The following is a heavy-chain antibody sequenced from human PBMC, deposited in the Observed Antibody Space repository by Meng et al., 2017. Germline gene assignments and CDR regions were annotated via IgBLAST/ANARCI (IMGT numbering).Heavy chain of an antibody. Sequence: GESLKISCAASGFTFSSYWMSWDRQAPGKGLEWVANIKQDGSEKYYVDSVKGRFTISRDNAKNSLYLQMNSLRAEDTAVYYCARDPPGLLWFGEYYYYYGMDVWGQGTTVTVSS. CDR1: GFTFSSYW. V-gene: IGHV3-7*01. J-gene: IGHJ6*02. CDR3: ARDPPGLLWFGEYYYYYGMDV. D-gene: IGHD3-10*01. CDR2: IKQDGSEK.